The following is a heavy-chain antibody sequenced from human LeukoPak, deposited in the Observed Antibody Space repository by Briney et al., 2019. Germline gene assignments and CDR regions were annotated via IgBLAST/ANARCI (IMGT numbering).Heavy chain of an antibody. Sequence: SETLSLTCAVYGGSFSGHYWSWIRQPPGKGLEWIGEINHSGSTNYNPSLKSRVTISVDTSKNQFSLKLSSVTAADTAVYYCEAAGTSSSYWGQGTLVTVSS. J-gene: IGHJ4*02. CDR3: EAAGTSSSY. CDR2: INHSGST. CDR1: GGSFSGHY. V-gene: IGHV4-34*01. D-gene: IGHD6-13*01.